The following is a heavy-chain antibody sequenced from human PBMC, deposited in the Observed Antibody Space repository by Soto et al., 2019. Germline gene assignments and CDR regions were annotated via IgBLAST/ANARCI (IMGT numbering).Heavy chain of an antibody. Sequence: EVQLVESGGGFVQPGGSLRLSCAASGFTFNTFPMNWVRLAPGKGLEWLSHISSNSDAMYYADSVKGRFTISRDNARTSLYLEMNSLIVYDTAVYYCVRDYQYGFDMWGQGTMVTVSS. D-gene: IGHD3-10*01. CDR1: GFTFNTFP. J-gene: IGHJ3*02. V-gene: IGHV3-48*01. CDR2: ISSNSDAM. CDR3: VRDYQYGFDM.